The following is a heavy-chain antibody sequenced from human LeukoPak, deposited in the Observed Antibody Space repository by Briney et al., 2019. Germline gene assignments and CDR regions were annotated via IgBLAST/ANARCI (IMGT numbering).Heavy chain of an antibody. Sequence: SETLSLTCTVSGGSISSYYWSWIRQPPGKGPEWIGYIYYSGSTNYNPSLKSRVTISVDRSKNQFSLKLSSVTAADTAVYYCARDKGYYDSSGYYSHWGQGTLVTVSS. CDR3: ARDKGYYDSSGYYSH. J-gene: IGHJ4*02. V-gene: IGHV4-59*12. D-gene: IGHD3-22*01. CDR1: GGSISSYY. CDR2: IYYSGST.